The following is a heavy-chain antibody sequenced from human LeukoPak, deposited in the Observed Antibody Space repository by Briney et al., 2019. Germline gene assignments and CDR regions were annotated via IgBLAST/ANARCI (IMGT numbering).Heavy chain of an antibody. CDR1: GFTFSSYW. CDR3: ARDVGLRYFDWLRPDPNYYMDV. V-gene: IGHV3-7*01. D-gene: IGHD3-9*01. Sequence: GGSLRLSCAASGFTFSSYWMTWVRQAPGKGLEWVANMKEDGGEKYYVDSVKGRFTISRDNAKNSLYLQMNSLRAEDTAVYYCARDVGLRYFDWLRPDPNYYMDVWGKGTTVTVSS. J-gene: IGHJ6*03. CDR2: MKEDGGEK.